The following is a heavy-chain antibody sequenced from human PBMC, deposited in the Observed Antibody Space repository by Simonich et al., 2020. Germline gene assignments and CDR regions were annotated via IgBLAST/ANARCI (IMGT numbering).Heavy chain of an antibody. D-gene: IGHD3-22*01. CDR2: FDPEDGET. CDR1: GYTIPELS. CDR3: ATVSYYDSSGYRLDY. V-gene: IGHV1-24*01. J-gene: IGHJ4*02. Sequence: QVQLVQSGAEVKKPGASVKVSCKVSGYTIPELSMHWVRQAPGKVREWMGGFDPEDGETIYEQKFQGRVTMTEDTSTDTAYMELSSLRSEDTAVYYCATVSYYDSSGYRLDYWGQGTLVTVSS.